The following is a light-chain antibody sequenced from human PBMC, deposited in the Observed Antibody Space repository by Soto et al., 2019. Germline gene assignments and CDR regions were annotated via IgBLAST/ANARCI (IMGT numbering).Light chain of an antibody. CDR1: RTVSNR. CDR2: XSS. J-gene: IGKJ1*01. Sequence: EILMTQSPDTLSVSPGERVTLSCRASRTVSNRLAWYQHKPGQSPRXXIXXSSNRATGIPARFSGSGSGTDFTLTISSLEPEDFAVYYCQQYSKWPPWTFGPGTKV. CDR3: QQYSKWPPWT. V-gene: IGKV3D-15*01.